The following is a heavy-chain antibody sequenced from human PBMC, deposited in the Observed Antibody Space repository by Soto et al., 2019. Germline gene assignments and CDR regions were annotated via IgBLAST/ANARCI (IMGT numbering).Heavy chain of an antibody. CDR2: TSYDGSDK. D-gene: IGHD3-16*01. CDR1: GFTFRSYV. J-gene: IGHJ1*01. V-gene: IGHV3-30*19. CDR3: ARGGTTGGLDV. Sequence: QVQLVESGGGVVQPGTSLRVSCVGSGFTFRSYVIHWVRQPPGKGLEWVALTSYDGSDKYYGASVRGRFTISRDNSRNTVDLQMDSLRLEDTALYYCARGGTTGGLDVWGQGTLVSVSS.